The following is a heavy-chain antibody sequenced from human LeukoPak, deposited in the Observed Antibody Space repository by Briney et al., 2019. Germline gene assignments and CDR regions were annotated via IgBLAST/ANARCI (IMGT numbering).Heavy chain of an antibody. CDR1: GFTFSSYA. J-gene: IGHJ3*02. D-gene: IGHD6-19*01. CDR3: ARVRQWLVWDAFDI. Sequence: PGGSLRLSCAASGFTFSSYAMSWVRQAPGKGLEWVSAISGSGGSTYYADSVKGRFTISRDNSKNTLYLQMGSLRAEDMAVYYCARVRQWLVWDAFDIWGQGTMVTVSS. V-gene: IGHV3-23*01. CDR2: ISGSGGST.